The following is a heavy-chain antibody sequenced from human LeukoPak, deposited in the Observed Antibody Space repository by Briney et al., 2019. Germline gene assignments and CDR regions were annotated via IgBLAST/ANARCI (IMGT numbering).Heavy chain of an antibody. CDR2: IYTSGST. Sequence: SETLSLTCTVSGGSISSYYWSWIRQPAGKGLEWIGRIYTSGSTNYNPSLKSRVTMSVDTSKNQFSLKLSSVTAADTAVVYCARGIRVATTAGWYFDLWGRGTLVTVSS. CDR3: ARGIRVATTAGWYFDL. V-gene: IGHV4-4*07. CDR1: GGSISSYY. D-gene: IGHD1-26*01. J-gene: IGHJ2*01.